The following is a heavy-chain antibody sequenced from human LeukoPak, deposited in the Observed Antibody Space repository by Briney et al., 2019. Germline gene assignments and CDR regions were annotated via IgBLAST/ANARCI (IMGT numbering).Heavy chain of an antibody. CDR1: GYTFSSYG. D-gene: IGHD4-17*01. CDR2: FSTYNGNT. CDR3: AREWEGYGDYGYMDV. J-gene: IGHJ6*03. V-gene: IGHV1-18*01. Sequence: ASVKLSCKGSGYTFSSYGISWGRQAPGQGLEWRGWFSTYNGNTNYAQKLQGRVTMTTDTSTSTAYMELRSLRSDDTAVYYCAREWEGYGDYGYMDVWGKGTTVTISS.